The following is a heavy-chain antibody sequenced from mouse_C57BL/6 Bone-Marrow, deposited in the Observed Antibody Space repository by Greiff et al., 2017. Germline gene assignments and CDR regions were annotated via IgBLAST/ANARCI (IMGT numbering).Heavy chain of an antibody. CDR2: YPGSGNTY. V-gene: IGHV1-83*01. CDR1: YTFTDYYM. D-gene: IGHD1-1*01. CDR3: RPYYYGSSYFDY. Sequence: VQLQESGPELVKPGASVKMSCKASGYTFTDYYMHWVKQKPGKGLEWIGEIYPGSGNTYYNEKFKGKATLTADTSSSTAYMQLSSLTSEDSAVYFCARPYYYGSSYFDYWGQGTTLTVSS. J-gene: IGHJ2*01.